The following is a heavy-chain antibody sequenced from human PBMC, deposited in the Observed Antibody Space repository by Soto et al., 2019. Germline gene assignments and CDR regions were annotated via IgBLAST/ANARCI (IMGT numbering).Heavy chain of an antibody. CDR3: ERRGVTKYYFDY. Sequence: LILSCAASGFTFSSYGMHWVRQAPGKGLEWVAVIWYDGSKKYYADSVKGRFTISRDNSKNTLELQMNSLRAEDTAVYYCERRGVTKYYFDYWAQGTLVTVSS. CDR2: IWYDGSKK. J-gene: IGHJ4*02. CDR1: GFTFSSYG. V-gene: IGHV3-33*01. D-gene: IGHD3-10*01.